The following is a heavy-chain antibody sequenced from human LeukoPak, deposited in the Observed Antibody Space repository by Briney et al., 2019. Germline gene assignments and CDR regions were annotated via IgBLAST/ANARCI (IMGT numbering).Heavy chain of an antibody. D-gene: IGHD1-26*01. V-gene: IGHV3-15*01. CDR3: ITDPGEWEPI. CDR2: IKSKTDGETT. CDR1: GPTFSNAW. Sequence: GGSLRLSCAASGPTFSNAWMSWVRQAPGKGLEWVGRIKSKTDGETTDYGAPVKGRFIISRDDSKNMLYLQMYGLKIEDTAVYYCITDPGEWEPIWGQGTMVTVSS. J-gene: IGHJ3*02.